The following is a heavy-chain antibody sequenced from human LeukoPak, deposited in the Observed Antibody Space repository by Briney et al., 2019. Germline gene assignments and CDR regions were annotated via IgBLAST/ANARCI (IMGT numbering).Heavy chain of an antibody. D-gene: IGHD6-13*01. Sequence: PGGSLRLSCAASGFSISSFWMSWVRQAPGKGLQWVAHIKEDGSEKRYVDSVKGRFTISRDSASLYLQMNSLRAEDTAVYYCARDGSSSKYYYYYMDVWGKGTTVTVSS. V-gene: IGHV3-7*01. CDR1: GFSISSFW. CDR2: IKEDGSEK. J-gene: IGHJ6*03. CDR3: ARDGSSSKYYYYYMDV.